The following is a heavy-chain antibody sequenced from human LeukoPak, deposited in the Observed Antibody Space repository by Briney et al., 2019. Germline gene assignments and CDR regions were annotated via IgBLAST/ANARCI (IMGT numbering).Heavy chain of an antibody. CDR3: ARRTGDKRSAYDY. CDR2: ISSSSSYT. CDR1: GFTFSDYY. Sequence: GGSLRLSCAASGFTFSDYYMSWIRQAPGKGLEWVSYISSSSSYTNYADSVKGRFTISRDNAKNSLYLQMGSLRAEDTAVYYCARRTGDKRSAYDYWGQGTLVTVSS. J-gene: IGHJ4*02. V-gene: IGHV3-11*06. D-gene: IGHD7-27*01.